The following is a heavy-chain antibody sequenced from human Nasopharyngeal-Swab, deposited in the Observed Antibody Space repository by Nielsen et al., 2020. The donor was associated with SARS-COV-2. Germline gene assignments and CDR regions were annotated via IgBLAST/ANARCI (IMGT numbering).Heavy chain of an antibody. CDR3: ARISPSYYYDSSGADY. CDR1: GFTFSSYE. J-gene: IGHJ4*02. D-gene: IGHD3-22*01. Sequence: GESLKISCAASGFTFSSYEMNWVRQAPGKGLEWVSYISSSGSTIYYADSVKGRFTISRDNAKNSLFLQMSSLRAEDTAVYYCARISPSYYYDSSGADYWGQGTLVTVSS. V-gene: IGHV3-48*03. CDR2: ISSSGSTI.